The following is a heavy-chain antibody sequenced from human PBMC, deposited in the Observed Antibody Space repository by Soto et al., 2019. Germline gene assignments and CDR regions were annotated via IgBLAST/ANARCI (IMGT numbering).Heavy chain of an antibody. CDR2: IYWDGDQ. J-gene: IGHJ4*02. V-gene: IGHV2-5*02. CDR3: AQTSLKNGWAFDF. Sequence: QITLKESGPTLVKPTQPLTLTCTFSGISLSTKEVGVGWIRQPPGKGLEWLALIYWDGDQRYRPSLRTRIPITKDTSKNQVFLTMANMYPVDTATYVCAQTSLKNGWAFDFCGQGTLVNVAS. CDR1: GISLSTKEVG. D-gene: IGHD6-19*01.